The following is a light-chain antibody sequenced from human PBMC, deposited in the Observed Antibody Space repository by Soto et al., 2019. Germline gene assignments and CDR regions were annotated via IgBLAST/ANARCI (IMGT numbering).Light chain of an antibody. J-gene: IGLJ3*02. CDR2: DVT. CDR3: NSYTSSSTWV. V-gene: IGLV2-14*01. Sequence: QSALTQPASVSGSPGQSITISCTGTSSDVGNSNFVSWFQQHPGKAPKLLIYDVTNRPSGVSDRFSGSKSGYTASLTISGLQAEDEADYYCNSYTSSSTWVFGGGTKVTVL. CDR1: SSDVGNSNF.